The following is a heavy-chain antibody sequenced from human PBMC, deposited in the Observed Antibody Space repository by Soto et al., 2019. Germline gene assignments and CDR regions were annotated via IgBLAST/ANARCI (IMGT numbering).Heavy chain of an antibody. J-gene: IGHJ4*02. CDR2: INPNSGNT. CDR1: GYTFTEFY. Sequence: ASVKVSCKASGYTFTEFYIHWVRQATGQGLEWMGWINPNSGNTGYAQKFQGRVTMTRNTSISTAYMELSSLRSEDTAVYYCARGLNRSSSGCYYYARDFWGQGTLVTVSS. CDR3: ARGLNRSSSGCYYYARDF. D-gene: IGHD3-22*01. V-gene: IGHV1-8*01.